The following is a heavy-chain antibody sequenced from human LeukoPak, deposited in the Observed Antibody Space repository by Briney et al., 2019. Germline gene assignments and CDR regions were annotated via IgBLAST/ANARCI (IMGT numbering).Heavy chain of an antibody. Sequence: GGSLRLSCAASGFTFSDYYMSWIRQAPGKGLEWVSYISSSGSTIYYADSVKGRFTISRDNAKNSLYLQINSLRAEDTAVYYCARAPTDPPYRYYFDYWGQGTLVTVSS. CDR3: ARAPTDPPYRYYFDY. D-gene: IGHD3-16*02. V-gene: IGHV3-11*04. CDR1: GFTFSDYY. CDR2: ISSSGSTI. J-gene: IGHJ4*02.